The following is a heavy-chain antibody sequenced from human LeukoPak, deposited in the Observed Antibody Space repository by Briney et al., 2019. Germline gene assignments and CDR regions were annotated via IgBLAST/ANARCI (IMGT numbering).Heavy chain of an antibody. CDR1: GCTFSNYS. D-gene: IGHD3-22*01. J-gene: IGHJ1*01. Sequence: SVTVSCKACGCTFSNYSISYMRQAARQELEWMNGIIPILRTANYAQKFQGRVTITTDESTSTAYMQRSSLRSEDTAVYYCASTYYYDSSGAPMGGYFQHWGQGTLVTVSS. CDR2: IIPILRTA. CDR3: ASTYYYDSSGAPMGGYFQH. V-gene: IGHV1-69*16.